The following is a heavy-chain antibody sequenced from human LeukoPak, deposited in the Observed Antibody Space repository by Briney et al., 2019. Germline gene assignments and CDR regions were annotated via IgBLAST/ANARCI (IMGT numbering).Heavy chain of an antibody. CDR1: GFSVSDYA. V-gene: IGHV3-23*01. CDR2: FTAGGSST. Sequence: GGSLRLSCAASGFSVSDYALSWVRQAPGKGLEWVSSFTAGGSSTYNTDSVEGRFTISRDISKNTLYMQMNSLRAEDTAIYYCARGGGLQRRYFEYWGQGTLLTVSS. CDR3: ARGGGLQRRYFEY. J-gene: IGHJ4*02. D-gene: IGHD2-15*01.